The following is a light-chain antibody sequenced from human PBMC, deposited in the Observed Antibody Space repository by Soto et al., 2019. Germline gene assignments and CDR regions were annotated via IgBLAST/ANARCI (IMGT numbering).Light chain of an antibody. J-gene: IGKJ4*01. CDR2: DAS. V-gene: IGKV3-11*01. Sequence: EIVFSLSPHTVSLSQGERATLYCRASQSVGIYLAWYQQKPGQAPRLLIYDASNRATGIPARFSGTGSGTEFGLTISSLEPEDSAVYYCQQRNHWVTFGGGTKVDIK. CDR3: QQRNHWVT. CDR1: QSVGIY.